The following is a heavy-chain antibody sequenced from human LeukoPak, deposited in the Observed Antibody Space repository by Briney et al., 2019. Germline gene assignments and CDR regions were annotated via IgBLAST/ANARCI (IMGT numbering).Heavy chain of an antibody. CDR1: GYSFTSYW. Sequence: GYSLKISCKGSGYSFTSYWIGWVRQMPGKGLEWMGIIYPGDSDTRYSPSFQGQVTISADKSISTAYLQWSSLKASDTAMYYCARRGSGSYGWDAFDIWGQGTMVTVSS. D-gene: IGHD1-26*01. CDR2: IYPGDSDT. J-gene: IGHJ3*02. CDR3: ARRGSGSYGWDAFDI. V-gene: IGHV5-51*01.